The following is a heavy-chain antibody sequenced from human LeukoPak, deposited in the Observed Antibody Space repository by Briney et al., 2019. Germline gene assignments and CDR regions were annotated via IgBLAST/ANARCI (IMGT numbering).Heavy chain of an antibody. Sequence: PSETLALTCTVSGGSISSYYWSWIRQPPGKGLEWIGYIYYSGSTNYNPSLKSRVTISLDTSKNQFSLKLSSVTAADTAVYYCARDYSGSYSFDYWGQGTLVTVSS. CDR2: IYYSGST. CDR1: GGSISSYY. D-gene: IGHD1-26*01. V-gene: IGHV4-59*01. CDR3: ARDYSGSYSFDY. J-gene: IGHJ4*02.